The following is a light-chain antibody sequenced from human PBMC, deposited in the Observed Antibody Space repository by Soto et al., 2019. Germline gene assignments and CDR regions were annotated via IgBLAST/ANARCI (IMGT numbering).Light chain of an antibody. Sequence: DIQMTQSPPALSASVGDRVTITCRASQNLDSYLNWYQQKPGKAPELLIHDASSLQSGVPSRFSGSGSGTDFTLTSSSLQPEYFAVYYCQQSYSSPPTFGQGTKVEIK. J-gene: IGKJ1*01. V-gene: IGKV1-39*01. CDR1: QNLDSY. CDR2: DAS. CDR3: QQSYSSPPT.